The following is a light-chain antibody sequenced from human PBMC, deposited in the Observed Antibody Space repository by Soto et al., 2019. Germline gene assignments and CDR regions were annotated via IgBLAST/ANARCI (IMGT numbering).Light chain of an antibody. CDR2: DAS. V-gene: IGKV1-5*01. CDR3: QQYSDYSRT. CDR1: QSISSW. J-gene: IGKJ1*01. Sequence: DIQMTQYPSTLSASVGDRVTITCRASQSISSWLAWYQQKLGRASRLLIYDASSLESGVPSRFSGSGSGTEFTLTISSLQPDDFATYYCQQYSDYSRTFGQGTKVDIK.